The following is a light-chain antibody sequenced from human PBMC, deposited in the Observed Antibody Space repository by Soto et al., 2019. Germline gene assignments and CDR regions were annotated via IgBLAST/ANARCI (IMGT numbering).Light chain of an antibody. Sequence: EIVLTQSPATLSLSPGERATLSCRASQSVSSYLAWYQQKPGQAPRLLIYDASNRATGIPARFSGSVSGTDFTLTISSLEPEDFAVYYCQQRSNWPIFTFGPGTKGDIK. CDR2: DAS. CDR3: QQRSNWPIFT. V-gene: IGKV3-11*01. CDR1: QSVSSY. J-gene: IGKJ3*01.